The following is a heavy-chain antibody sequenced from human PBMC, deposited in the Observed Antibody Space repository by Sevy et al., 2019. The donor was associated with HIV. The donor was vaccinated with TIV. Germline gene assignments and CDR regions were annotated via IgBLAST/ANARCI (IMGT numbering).Heavy chain of an antibody. CDR1: GFTFSTYW. CDR2: INSDGSST. V-gene: IGHV3-74*01. D-gene: IGHD3-10*01. J-gene: IGHJ4*01. Sequence: GGSLRLSCAASGFTFSTYWMHWVRQAPGKGLVWVSRINSDGSSTNYSDSVKGRFTISRDNAKNTLYLQMNSLRAEDTAVYFCARDPRFWGGEFDYWGHGTLVTVSS. CDR3: ARDPRFWGGEFDY.